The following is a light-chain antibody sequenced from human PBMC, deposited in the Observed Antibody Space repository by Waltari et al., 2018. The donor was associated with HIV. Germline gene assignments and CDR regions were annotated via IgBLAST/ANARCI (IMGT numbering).Light chain of an antibody. Sequence: QSVLTQPPSASGTPGQRVTISCSGSSPNIGTNTVNWYLQLPGSAPKFLIYGHHVRPSGVPDRFSGSKSGTSASLAISGLRSEDEADYFCAAWDDSLNAWLFGGGTKVTVL. CDR2: GHH. CDR1: SPNIGTNT. V-gene: IGLV1-44*01. CDR3: AAWDDSLNAWL. J-gene: IGLJ3*02.